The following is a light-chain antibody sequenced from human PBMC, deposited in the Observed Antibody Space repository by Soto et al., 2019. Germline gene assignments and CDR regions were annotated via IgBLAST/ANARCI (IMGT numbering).Light chain of an antibody. CDR3: QHYNSYSEA. J-gene: IGKJ1*01. V-gene: IGKV1-5*03. CDR2: KAS. Sequence: IQMTQAPSTLSGSVGDRVTITSLASQTISSWLAWYQQKPGKAPKLLIYKASTLKSGVPSRFSGSGSGTEFTLTISSLQPDDFATYHCQHYNSYSEAFGQGTKVAIK. CDR1: QTISSW.